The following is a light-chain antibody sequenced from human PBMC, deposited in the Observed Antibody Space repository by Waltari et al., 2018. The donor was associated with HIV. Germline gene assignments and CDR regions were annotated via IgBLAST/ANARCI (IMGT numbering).Light chain of an antibody. J-gene: IGLJ2*01. Sequence: QSALTQPPSASGSLGQSVTISCTGTSSDVGGYTYVSWYQQYTGEAPKLIIYYVHKRPAGVPVRFAVSKSGNAASLTVSGLQGEDEAQYYCSAYAGSNNLVLCGGGTKLTVL. CDR1: SSDVGGYTY. V-gene: IGLV2-8*01. CDR2: YVH. CDR3: SAYAGSNNLVL.